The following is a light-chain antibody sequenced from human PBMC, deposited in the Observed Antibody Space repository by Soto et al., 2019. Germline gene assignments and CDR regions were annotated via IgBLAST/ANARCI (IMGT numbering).Light chain of an antibody. CDR3: QQYNNWPLLYT. J-gene: IGKJ2*01. V-gene: IGKV3-15*01. CDR1: QSVSSN. Sequence: EIVMTQSPATLSVSPGERATLSCRASQSVSSNLAWYQQKPGQAPRLLIYGASNRATGIPARFSGSGSGTEFTLTISSLQSEDFAVYYCQQYNNWPLLYTFGQGTKLEIK. CDR2: GAS.